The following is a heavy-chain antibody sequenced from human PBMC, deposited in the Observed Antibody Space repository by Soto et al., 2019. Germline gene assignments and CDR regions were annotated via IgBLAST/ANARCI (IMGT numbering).Heavy chain of an antibody. CDR1: GYTFTSYG. Sequence: QVQLVQSGAEVKKPGASVKVSCKASGYTFTSYGISWERQAPGQGLEWMGWISAYNGNTNYAQKLQGRVTMTTDTSTSTAYMELRGLRSDDTAVYYCARVFGDEVYNNWFDPWGQGTLVAVSS. CDR3: ARVFGDEVYNNWFDP. J-gene: IGHJ5*02. CDR2: ISAYNGNT. D-gene: IGHD2-2*02. V-gene: IGHV1-18*01.